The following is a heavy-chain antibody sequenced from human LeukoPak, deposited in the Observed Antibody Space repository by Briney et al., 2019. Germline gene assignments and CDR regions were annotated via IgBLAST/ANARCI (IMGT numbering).Heavy chain of an antibody. CDR3: ARDPVYYDSSGYYRGYYYYGMDV. CDR1: GFTFSSYW. D-gene: IGHD3-22*01. CDR2: INSDGSST. Sequence: PGGSLRLSCAASGFTFSSYWMHWVRQAPGKGLVWVSRINSDGSSTSYADSVKGRFTISRDNAKNSLYLQMNSLRAEDTAVYYCARDPVYYDSSGYYRGYYYYGMDVWGQGTTVTVSS. V-gene: IGHV3-74*01. J-gene: IGHJ6*02.